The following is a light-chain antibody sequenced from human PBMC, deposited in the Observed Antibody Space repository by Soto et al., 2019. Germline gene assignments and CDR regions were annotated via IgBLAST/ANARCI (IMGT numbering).Light chain of an antibody. V-gene: IGKV3-20*01. CDR2: DAS. J-gene: IGKJ5*01. CDR3: QQYSSSPRT. CDR1: EVVNSGY. Sequence: EIVLKQSPATLSLSPGERATLSCRASEVVNSGYLAWYQQRPGQAPRLLIYDASNRATGVPDRFSGSGSGTDFSLTISRLEPEDFAVYHCQQYSSSPRTFGQGTRLENK.